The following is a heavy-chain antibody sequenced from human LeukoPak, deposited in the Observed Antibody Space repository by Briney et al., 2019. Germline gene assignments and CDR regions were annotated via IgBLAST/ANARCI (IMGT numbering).Heavy chain of an antibody. CDR2: INHSGST. CDR3: AREGSTAGPEWFDP. Sequence: PSETLSLTCAVYGGSFSGYYWSWIRQPPGKGLEWIGEINHSGSTNYNPSLKSRVTISVDTSKNQFSLKLSSVTAADTAVYYCAREGSTAGPEWFDPWGQGTLVTVSS. V-gene: IGHV4-34*01. CDR1: GGSFSGYY. J-gene: IGHJ5*02. D-gene: IGHD5-18*01.